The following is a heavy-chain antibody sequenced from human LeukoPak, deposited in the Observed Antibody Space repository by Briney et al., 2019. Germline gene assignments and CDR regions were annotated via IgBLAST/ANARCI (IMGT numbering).Heavy chain of an antibody. J-gene: IGHJ3*02. V-gene: IGHV4-59*01. CDR1: GGSISSYY. CDR3: AREDAQEGTNAFDI. CDR2: IYYSGST. Sequence: KPSETLSLTCTVSGGSISSYYWSWIRQPPGKGLEWIGYIYYSGSTNYNPSLKSRVTISVDTSKNQFSLKLSSVTAADTAVYYCAREDAQEGTNAFDIWGQGTMVTVSS. D-gene: IGHD2-2*01.